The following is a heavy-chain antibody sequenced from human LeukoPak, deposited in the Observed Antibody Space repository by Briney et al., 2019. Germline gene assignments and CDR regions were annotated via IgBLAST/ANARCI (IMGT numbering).Heavy chain of an antibody. CDR3: AKDQKWAAAGYYFDS. Sequence: PGGSLRLSCAASAFTFRSYGMHCVRQAPGKGLEWVAVISTDGKDKKYADSVKGRFTISRDNSKNTLDLQMNSLRAEDTAVYYCAKDQKWAAAGYYFDSWGQGTLVTVSS. CDR1: AFTFRSYG. V-gene: IGHV3-30*18. CDR2: ISTDGKDK. D-gene: IGHD6-13*01. J-gene: IGHJ4*02.